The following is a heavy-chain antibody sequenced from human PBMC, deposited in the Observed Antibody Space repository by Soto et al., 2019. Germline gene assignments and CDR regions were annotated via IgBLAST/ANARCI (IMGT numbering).Heavy chain of an antibody. Sequence: EVQLVESGGGLVQPGGSLRLSCAASGLTFRSFLIRWVRQAPGGGLEWVAHIDQDGSDTYYYDSVRDRFTISRDNSGNSLLMHMNSLRAEDTAVYSCLTYRDDEGATYRFGDWGQGTLVTVSS. CDR2: IDQDGSDT. CDR1: GLTFRSFL. CDR3: LTYRDDEGATYRFGD. V-gene: IGHV3-7*01. J-gene: IGHJ4*02. D-gene: IGHD3-16*02.